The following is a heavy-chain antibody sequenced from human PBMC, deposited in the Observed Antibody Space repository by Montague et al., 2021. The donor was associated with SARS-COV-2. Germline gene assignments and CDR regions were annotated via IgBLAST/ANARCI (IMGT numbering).Heavy chain of an antibody. CDR3: AGVSAARYYDYRGDYVYLGGMDV. V-gene: IGHV3-30-3*01. CDR1: GFTFSSYA. J-gene: IGHJ6*02. CDR2: ISDDGSNK. D-gene: IGHD3-3*01. Sequence: SLRLSCAASGFTFSSYAMHWVRQAPGKGLEWVAVISDDGSNKYYADSVKGRFTISRDNSKNTLYLQMNSLRAEDTAVYYCAGVSAARYYDYRGDYVYLGGMDVWGQGTLVTVSS.